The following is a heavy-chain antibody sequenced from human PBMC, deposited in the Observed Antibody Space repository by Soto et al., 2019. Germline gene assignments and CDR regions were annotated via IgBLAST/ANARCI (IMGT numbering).Heavy chain of an antibody. D-gene: IGHD3-3*01. CDR2: IYYSGST. Sequence: SETLCLTCTVSGGSISSSSYYGGWIRQPPGKGLERIGSIYYSGSTYYNPSLKSRVTISVDTSKNQFSLKLSSVTAADTAVYYCARHTEPGITFFNVVMRAAFYIWGLG. V-gene: IGHV4-39*01. J-gene: IGHJ3*02. CDR3: ARHTEPGITFFNVVMRAAFYI. CDR1: GGSISSSSYY.